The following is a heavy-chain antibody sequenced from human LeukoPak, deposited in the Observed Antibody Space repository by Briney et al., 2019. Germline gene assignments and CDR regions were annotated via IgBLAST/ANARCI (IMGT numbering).Heavy chain of an antibody. CDR2: IIPIFGTA. D-gene: IGHD5-24*01. Sequence: SVKVSCKASGGTFSSYAISWVRQAPGQGLEWMGGIIPIFGTANYAQKFHGRVTITTDESTSTAYMELSTLKSEDTAVYYCARGDGYNPGAFDIWGQGTMVTVSS. V-gene: IGHV1-69*05. J-gene: IGHJ3*02. CDR3: ARGDGYNPGAFDI. CDR1: GGTFSSYA.